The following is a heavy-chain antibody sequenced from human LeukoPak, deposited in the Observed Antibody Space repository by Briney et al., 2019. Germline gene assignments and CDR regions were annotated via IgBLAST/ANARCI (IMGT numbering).Heavy chain of an antibody. V-gene: IGHV1-69*05. CDR3: ARDVHGDYGSGWFDP. Sequence: SVKVSCETSGGTFNNSAISWVRQAPGQGLEWLGGIMPLFGTAGYAQKFQGRVTITKDESTRTVYLELTSLTSDDTAVYYCARDVHGDYGSGWFDPWGQGTLVSVSS. CDR2: IMPLFGTA. CDR1: GGTFNNSA. D-gene: IGHD4-17*01. J-gene: IGHJ5*02.